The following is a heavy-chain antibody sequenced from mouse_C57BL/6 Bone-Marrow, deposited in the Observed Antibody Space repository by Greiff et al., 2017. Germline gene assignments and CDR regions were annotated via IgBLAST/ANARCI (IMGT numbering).Heavy chain of an antibody. D-gene: IGHD1-1*01. V-gene: IGHV1-69*01. Sequence: QVQLQQPGAELVMPGASVKLSCKASGYTFTSYWMHWVKQRPGQGLEWIGEIDPSDSYTNYNQKFKGKSTLTVDKSSSTAYMQLSSLTSEDSAVYYCALYYYGSSDGYAMDYWGQGTSVTVSS. CDR3: ALYYYGSSDGYAMDY. CDR2: IDPSDSYT. J-gene: IGHJ4*01. CDR1: GYTFTSYW.